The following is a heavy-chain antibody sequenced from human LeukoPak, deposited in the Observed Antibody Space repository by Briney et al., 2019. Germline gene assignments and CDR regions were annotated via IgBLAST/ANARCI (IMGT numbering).Heavy chain of an antibody. Sequence: PGGSLRLSCAASGFTFSTYAMSWVRQAPGKGLEWVSGLSPSGGNPIYADSVKGRFTISRDNSEKTMFLQMNSLRAEDTAVYYCAKGSTTVEMGDYWGQGTLVTVSS. V-gene: IGHV3-23*01. CDR3: AKGSTTVEMGDY. D-gene: IGHD4-23*01. CDR2: LSPSGGNP. CDR1: GFTFSTYA. J-gene: IGHJ4*02.